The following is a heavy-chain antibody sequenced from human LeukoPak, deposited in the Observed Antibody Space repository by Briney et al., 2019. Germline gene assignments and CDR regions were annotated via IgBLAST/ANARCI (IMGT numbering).Heavy chain of an antibody. J-gene: IGHJ4*02. D-gene: IGHD6-19*01. Sequence: ASVKVPCKASGYTFTSCYMHWVRQAPGQGLEWMGIINPSGGSTSYAQKFQGRVTMTRDTSTSTAYMELSSLRSEDTAVYYCARLAVAGKAQYYFDYWGQGTLVTVSS. V-gene: IGHV1-46*01. CDR2: INPSGGST. CDR3: ARLAVAGKAQYYFDY. CDR1: GYTFTSCY.